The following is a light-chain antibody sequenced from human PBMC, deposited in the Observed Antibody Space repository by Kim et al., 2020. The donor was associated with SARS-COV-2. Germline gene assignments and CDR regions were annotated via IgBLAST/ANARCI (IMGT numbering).Light chain of an antibody. J-gene: IGLJ3*02. CDR3: QSYDSSLSGSV. Sequence: RVTITCTGDSSKIGANDDVHGYQQLPGTTPKLLIYDNTNRPSGVPDRFSGSKSGTSASLAITGLQAEDEADYYCQSYDSSLSGSVFGGGTKLTVL. CDR1: SSKIGANDD. CDR2: DNT. V-gene: IGLV1-40*01.